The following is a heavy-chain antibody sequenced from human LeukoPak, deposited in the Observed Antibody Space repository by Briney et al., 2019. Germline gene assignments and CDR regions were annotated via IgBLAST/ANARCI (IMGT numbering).Heavy chain of an antibody. D-gene: IGHD4-23*01. CDR1: GGSFINYY. Sequence: SETLSLTCAVYGGSFINYYWTWIRQPPGKALEWIGEIKHSGSANYNPSLKSRVNISVDTSKNQFSLKLTSVTAADTALYYCARGRGSSAPMSNSAFGYWGQGTLVTVSS. CDR2: IKHSGSA. J-gene: IGHJ4*02. CDR3: ARGRGSSAPMSNSAFGY. V-gene: IGHV4-34*01.